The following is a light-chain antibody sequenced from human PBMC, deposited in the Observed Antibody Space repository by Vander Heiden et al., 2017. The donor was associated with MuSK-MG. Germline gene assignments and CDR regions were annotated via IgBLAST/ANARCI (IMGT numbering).Light chain of an antibody. J-gene: IGLJ3*02. Sequence: QAVLTQPSSLTASPGASASLTCTFRSGFNVGSYRIYWYQQKPGSPPQYLLRYKSDSDKQQGSGVPSRFSGSKDASANAGILLISGLQSEDEADYYCVIWHNSAWVFGGGTKLTGL. CDR1: SGFNVGSYR. V-gene: IGLV5-45*02. CDR2: YKSDSDK. CDR3: VIWHNSAWV.